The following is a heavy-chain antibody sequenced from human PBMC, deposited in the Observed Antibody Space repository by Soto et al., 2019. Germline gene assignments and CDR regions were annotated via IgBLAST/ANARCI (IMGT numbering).Heavy chain of an antibody. J-gene: IGHJ4*02. D-gene: IGHD3-3*01. CDR3: ARMTYYDFWSGYYTPMYFDY. CDR1: GYTFTGYY. V-gene: IGHV1-2*02. CDR2: INPNSGGT. Sequence: RASVKVSCKASGYTFTGYYMHWVRQAPGQGLEWMGWINPNSGGTNYAQKFQGRVTMTRDTSISTAYMELSRLRSDDTAVYYCARMTYYDFWSGYYTPMYFDYWGQGXLVTVYS.